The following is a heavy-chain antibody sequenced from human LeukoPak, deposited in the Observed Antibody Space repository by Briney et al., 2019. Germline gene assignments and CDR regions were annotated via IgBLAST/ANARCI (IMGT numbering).Heavy chain of an antibody. Sequence: SETLSLTCTVSGGSISSSSYYWGWIRQPPGKGLEWIGSIYYSGSTYYNPSLKSRVTISVDTSKNQFSLKLSSVTAADTAVYYCARDEGIAAAGLNAFDIWGQGTMVTVSS. J-gene: IGHJ3*02. CDR3: ARDEGIAAAGLNAFDI. CDR2: IYYSGST. D-gene: IGHD6-13*01. CDR1: GGSISSSSYY. V-gene: IGHV4-39*07.